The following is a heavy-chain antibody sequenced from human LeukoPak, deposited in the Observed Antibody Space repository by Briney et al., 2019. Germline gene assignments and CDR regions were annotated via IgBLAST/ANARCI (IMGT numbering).Heavy chain of an antibody. Sequence: PGGSLRLSCAASGFTFSSYAMSWVRQPPGKGLEWVSTISGRGGSTYYADSVKGRFTISRDNSKNTLYLQMNSLRAEDSAVYYCAKVKSSHQNYYDSSGHDAFDIWGQGTMVTVSS. V-gene: IGHV3-23*01. CDR3: AKVKSSHQNYYDSSGHDAFDI. CDR2: ISGRGGST. D-gene: IGHD3-22*01. CDR1: GFTFSSYA. J-gene: IGHJ3*02.